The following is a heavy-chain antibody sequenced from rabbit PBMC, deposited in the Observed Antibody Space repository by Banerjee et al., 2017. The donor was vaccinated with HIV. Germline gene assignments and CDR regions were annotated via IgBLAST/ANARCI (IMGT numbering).Heavy chain of an antibody. Sequence: QSLEESGGDLVKPGASLALTCKASGFTISSSYYMCWVRQAPGKGLEWIGCIYAGSGSTWYASWAKGRFTISKTSSTTVTLQMTSLTAADTATYFCARSTSGYDIGDLWGPGTLVTVS. V-gene: IGHV1S40*01. CDR2: IYAGSGST. J-gene: IGHJ4*01. CDR1: GFTISSSYY. D-gene: IGHD1-1*01. CDR3: ARSTSGYDIGDL.